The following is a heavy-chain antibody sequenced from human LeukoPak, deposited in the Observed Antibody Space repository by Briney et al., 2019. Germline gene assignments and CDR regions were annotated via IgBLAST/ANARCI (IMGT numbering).Heavy chain of an antibody. V-gene: IGHV3-23*01. D-gene: IGHD3-10*01. CDR1: GFSFTSYP. J-gene: IGHJ4*02. CDR3: ANGGLHLNFDY. CDR2: VSGSGGST. Sequence: YPGGSLRLSCAASGFSFTSYPMSWVRQAPGKGLEWVSAVSGSGGSTNYADSVKGRFTISRDNSKNTLHLQMNSLIVDDTPPYYWANGGLHLNFDYWGRGLRVTVSS.